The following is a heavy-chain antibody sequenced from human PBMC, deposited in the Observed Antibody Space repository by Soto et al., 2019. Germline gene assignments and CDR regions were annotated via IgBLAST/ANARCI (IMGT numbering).Heavy chain of an antibody. J-gene: IGHJ6*02. D-gene: IGHD5-18*01. V-gene: IGHV3-23*01. CDR3: AKVDAGMIPRFGIAMDV. CDR2: ISGSGGST. CDR1: GFTFRTYA. Sequence: GGSLRLSCAASGFTFRTYAMSWGRLAPGKGLEWVSGISGSGGSTFFADSVKGRFTISRDNSKNTVYLQMNNLRADDTAVYYCAKVDAGMIPRFGIAMDVWGQGTTVTVSS.